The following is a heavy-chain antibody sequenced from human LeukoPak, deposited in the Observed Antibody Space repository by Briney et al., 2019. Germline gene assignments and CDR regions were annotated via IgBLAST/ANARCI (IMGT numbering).Heavy chain of an antibody. CDR2: IYPGDSDT. Sequence: SGESLKISCKGSGYRFTSYWIGGVRPLPGKGLEWMGIIYPGDSDTRYSPSFQGQVTISADKSISTAYLQWSSLKASDTAMYYCASASTVTTWDYFDYWGQGTLVTVSS. J-gene: IGHJ4*02. CDR1: GYRFTSYW. CDR3: ASASTVTTWDYFDY. D-gene: IGHD4-17*01. V-gene: IGHV5-51*01.